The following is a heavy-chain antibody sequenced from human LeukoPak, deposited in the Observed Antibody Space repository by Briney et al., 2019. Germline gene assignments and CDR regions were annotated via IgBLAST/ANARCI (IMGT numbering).Heavy chain of an antibody. D-gene: IGHD5-12*01. J-gene: IGHJ4*02. CDR3: ARLGARLVADDY. CDR2: IYYSGST. CDR1: GGSISSGDYY. V-gene: IGHV4-30-4*08. Sequence: PSETLSLTCTVSGGSISSGDYYWSWIRQPPGKGLEWIGYIYYSGSTNYNPSLKSRVTISVDTSKNQFSLKLSSVTAADTAVYYCARLGARLVADDYWGQGTLVTVSS.